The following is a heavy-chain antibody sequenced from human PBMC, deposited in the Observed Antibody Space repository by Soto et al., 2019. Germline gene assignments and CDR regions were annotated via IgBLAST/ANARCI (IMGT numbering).Heavy chain of an antibody. CDR2: IWYDGSNK. Sequence: HPGGSLRLSCAAAGFTFSSYGMHWVRQAPGKGLEWVAVIWYDGSNKYYADSVKGRFTISRDNSKNTLYLQMNSLRAEDTAVYYCARPSAEMATITYFDYWGQGYLVTVSA. V-gene: IGHV3-33*01. CDR1: GFTFSSYG. J-gene: IGHJ4*02. D-gene: IGHD5-12*01. CDR3: ARPSAEMATITYFDY.